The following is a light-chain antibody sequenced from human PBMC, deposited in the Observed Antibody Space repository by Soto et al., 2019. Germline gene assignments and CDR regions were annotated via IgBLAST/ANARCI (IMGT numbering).Light chain of an antibody. V-gene: IGLV2-14*01. Sequence: QSVLTQPASVSGSPGQSITISCSGTSSDVGDYKFVSWYQQHPGKAPKLIIYEVSHRPSGVSNRFSGSKSGNTASLTISGLQAEDEAYYYCNSYTSNNTLVFGGGTKLTVL. CDR1: SSDVGDYKF. J-gene: IGLJ2*01. CDR2: EVS. CDR3: NSYTSNNTLV.